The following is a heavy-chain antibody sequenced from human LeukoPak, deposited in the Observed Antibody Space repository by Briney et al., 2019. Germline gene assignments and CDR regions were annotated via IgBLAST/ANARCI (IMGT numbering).Heavy chain of an antibody. J-gene: IGHJ4*02. CDR2: IKQDGSEK. Sequence: GGSLRLSCAASGFTFSSYWMSWVRQAPGKGLEWVANIKQDGSEKYYVDSVKGRFTISRDNAKNSLHLQMNSLRAEDTAVYYCARIFHPYYFDYWGQGTLVTVSS. CDR3: ARIFHPYYFDY. V-gene: IGHV3-7*01. D-gene: IGHD2-21*01. CDR1: GFTFSSYW.